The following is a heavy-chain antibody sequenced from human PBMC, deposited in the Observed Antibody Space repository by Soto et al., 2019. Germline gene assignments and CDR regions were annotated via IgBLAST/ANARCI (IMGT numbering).Heavy chain of an antibody. J-gene: IGHJ6*02. V-gene: IGHV3-33*01. CDR1: GFTFSSYG. Sequence: QVQLVESGRGVVKQGRSLRLSCAASGFTFSSYGMHWVRQAPGNGLECVAVIWYDGRNKDYADSVKGRFTISSDISTNRLYLQMTSLRAEDTAVYYCARRQLGFGALYYGMDVWGQVTTVTVSS. D-gene: IGHD3-10*01. CDR3: ARRQLGFGALYYGMDV. CDR2: IWYDGRNK.